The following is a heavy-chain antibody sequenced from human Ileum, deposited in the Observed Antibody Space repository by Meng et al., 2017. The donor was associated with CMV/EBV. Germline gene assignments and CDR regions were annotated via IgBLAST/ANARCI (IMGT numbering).Heavy chain of an antibody. D-gene: IGHD4-23*01. CDR2: TSGSGTSA. CDR1: GLTFRNYG. CDR3: AKGVDYSGSSWFDP. Sequence: AGSGLTFRNYGMSWVRQAPGKGLEWVSSTSGSGTSAFYADSVKGRFTISRDNSKNTVSLQMNSLRADDTAVYYCAKGVDYSGSSWFDPWGQGTLVPSPQ. V-gene: IGHV3-23*01. J-gene: IGHJ5*02.